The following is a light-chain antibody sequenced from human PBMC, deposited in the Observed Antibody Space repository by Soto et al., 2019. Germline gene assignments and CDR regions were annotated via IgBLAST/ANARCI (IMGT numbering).Light chain of an antibody. CDR1: QNIDMY. CDR2: GAS. CDR3: QHTFNSPPWT. J-gene: IGKJ1*01. V-gene: IGKV1-39*01. Sequence: DIHMTQSPSSLSASVGDTVTITCRASQNIDMYLNWYQQKPGKAPRVLISGASNLQSGVPSRFSGSGSGTDFTLTISSPQSEDFASYFCQHTFNSPPWTFGQGTKVEVK.